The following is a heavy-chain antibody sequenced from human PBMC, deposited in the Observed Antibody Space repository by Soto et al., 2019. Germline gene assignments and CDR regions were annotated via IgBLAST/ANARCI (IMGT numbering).Heavy chain of an antibody. Sequence: QITLKESGPTLVRPTQPLTLTCTFSGFSLSTTGVGVGWIRQPPGKALEWLALIYWDDDKRYSPSLKSRLTTTKDTYKNEVILTVPNMDPVDPATYYCAQRRRDYGLGRERANYFDPWCPGPLVTVSS. CDR3: AQRRRDYGLGRERANYFDP. J-gene: IGHJ5*02. CDR2: IYWDDDK. CDR1: GFSLSTTGVG. D-gene: IGHD3-10*01. V-gene: IGHV2-5*02.